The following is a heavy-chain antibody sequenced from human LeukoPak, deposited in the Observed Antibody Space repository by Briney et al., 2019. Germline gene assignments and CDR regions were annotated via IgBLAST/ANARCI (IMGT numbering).Heavy chain of an antibody. CDR2: ISASGGSK. CDR1: GFTFSSYA. Sequence: PGWSLRLSCAASGFTFSSYAMSWFRQAPGKGVEWVSAISASGGSKYYAASVKGRFTISRDNSKNTLYLQVNSLRAEDTAVYYCAKDGMSCSGGSCGFLDCWGQGTLVTVSS. J-gene: IGHJ4*02. CDR3: AKDGMSCSGGSCGFLDC. D-gene: IGHD2-15*01. V-gene: IGHV3-23*01.